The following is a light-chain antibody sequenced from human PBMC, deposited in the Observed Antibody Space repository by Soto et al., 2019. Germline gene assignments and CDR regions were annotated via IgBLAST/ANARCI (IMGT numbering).Light chain of an antibody. CDR1: QSIFRS. V-gene: IGKV1-39*01. Sequence: DIQMTQSPPSLSASVGDRVTITCRASQSIFRSLHWYQQKPGKAPKLLIYAAPNLQSGVPSRFRGSESGTDFILTISSLQPEDCATYYFQPLYAAPVTFGQGTKVEIK. J-gene: IGKJ1*01. CDR2: AAP. CDR3: QPLYAAPVT.